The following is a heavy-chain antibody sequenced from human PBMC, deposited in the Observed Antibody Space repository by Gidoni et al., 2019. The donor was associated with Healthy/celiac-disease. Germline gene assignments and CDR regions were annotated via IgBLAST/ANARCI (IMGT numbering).Heavy chain of an antibody. CDR3: AKDNTGPPTPYDYIWGSYRYEGTYADY. Sequence: QVQLVESGGGVVQPGRSLRLSCAASGFTFSSYGMHWVRQAPGQGLEWVAVISYDGSNKYYADSVKGRFTISRDNSKNTLYLQMNSLRAEDTAVYYCAKDNTGPPTPYDYIWGSYRYEGTYADYWGQGTLVTVSS. D-gene: IGHD3-16*02. J-gene: IGHJ4*02. CDR1: GFTFSSYG. CDR2: ISYDGSNK. V-gene: IGHV3-30*18.